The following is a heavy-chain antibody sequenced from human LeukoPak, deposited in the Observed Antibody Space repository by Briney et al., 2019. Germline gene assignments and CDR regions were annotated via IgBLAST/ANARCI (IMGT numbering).Heavy chain of an antibody. D-gene: IGHD3-10*01. V-gene: IGHV3-9*01. J-gene: IGHJ4*02. Sequence: SLRLSCAASGFTLCDYAMPWGRHGPGKGLEGVSGISFNSDNIDYADSVKGRFTISRDNANNSLHLQMNSLRVEDTAWYYCAKAKGFAAMYYFDYWGQGALVTVSS. CDR2: ISFNSDNI. CDR3: AKAKGFAAMYYFDY. CDR1: GFTLCDYA.